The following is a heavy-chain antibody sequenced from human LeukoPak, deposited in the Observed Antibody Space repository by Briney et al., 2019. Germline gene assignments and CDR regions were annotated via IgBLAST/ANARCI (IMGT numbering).Heavy chain of an antibody. CDR3: ARGSGWELSEWDWFDP. V-gene: IGHV1-2*02. D-gene: IGHD1-26*01. J-gene: IGHJ5*02. CDR1: GYTFTGYY. Sequence: ASVKVSCKASGYTFTGYYMHWVRQAPGQGLEWMGWINPNSGGTNYAQKFQGRVTMTRDTSISTAYMELSRLRSDDTAVYYCARGSGWELSEWDWFDPWGQGTLVTVSS. CDR2: INPNSGGT.